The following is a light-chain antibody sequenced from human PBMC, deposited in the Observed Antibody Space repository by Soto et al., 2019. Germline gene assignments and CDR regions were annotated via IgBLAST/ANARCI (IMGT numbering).Light chain of an antibody. CDR3: QQCNRYPIT. CDR1: QSISAW. Sequence: DIQMTQSPSTLSASVGDRVSINCRASQSISAWLAWYQQKPGKAPRLLVYKASTLEIGVPSRFSGSGSGTEFTLTISSLQPDDVATYYCQQCNRYPITFGQGTRLEI. J-gene: IGKJ5*01. CDR2: KAS. V-gene: IGKV1-5*03.